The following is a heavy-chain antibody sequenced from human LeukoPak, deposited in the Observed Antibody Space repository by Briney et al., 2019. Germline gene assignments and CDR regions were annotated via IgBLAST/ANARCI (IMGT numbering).Heavy chain of an antibody. CDR2: ITPIFGTA. J-gene: IGHJ6*03. CDR3: ARAPYYDFWSGHEDYYYCYMDV. V-gene: IGHV1-69*05. D-gene: IGHD3-3*01. CDR1: GGTFSSYA. Sequence: SVKVSCKASGGTFSSYAISWVRQAPGQGLEWVGGITPIFGTANYAQKFQGRVTITTDESTSTVYMELSSLRSEDTAVYYCARAPYYDFWSGHEDYYYCYMDVWGKGTTVTVSS.